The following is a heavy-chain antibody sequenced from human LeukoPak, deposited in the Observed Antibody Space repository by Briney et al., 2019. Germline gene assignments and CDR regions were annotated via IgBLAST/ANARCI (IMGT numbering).Heavy chain of an antibody. CDR2: MNPNSGNT. CDR1: GYTFTSYD. V-gene: IGHV1-8*01. J-gene: IGHJ3*02. Sequence: GASVKVSCKASGYTFTSYDINWVRQATGQGLEWMGWMNPNSGNTGYAQKSQGRVTMTRNTSISTAYMELSSLRSEDTAVYYCASDSSLDAFDIWGQGTMVTVSS. D-gene: IGHD6-13*01. CDR3: ASDSSLDAFDI.